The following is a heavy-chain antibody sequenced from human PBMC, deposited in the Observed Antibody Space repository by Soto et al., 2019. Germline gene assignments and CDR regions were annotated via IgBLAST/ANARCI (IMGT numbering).Heavy chain of an antibody. Sequence: QVQLVQSGAEVKKPGASVKVSCKASGYTFTSYGFSWVRQAPGQGLEWMGWISTYNGNTNYAQNLQGRVAMTTDTSTSTAYMELRSLRSDDTAVYYCAREDCISTSCYLGDYWGQGTLVTVSS. D-gene: IGHD2-2*01. CDR1: GYTFTSYG. J-gene: IGHJ4*02. V-gene: IGHV1-18*01. CDR3: AREDCISTSCYLGDY. CDR2: ISTYNGNT.